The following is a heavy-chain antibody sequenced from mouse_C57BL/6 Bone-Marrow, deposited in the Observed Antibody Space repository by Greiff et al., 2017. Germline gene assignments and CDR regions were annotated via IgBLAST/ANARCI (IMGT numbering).Heavy chain of an antibody. CDR1: GFTFSDYY. CDR3: ARADYGSSLFAY. D-gene: IGHD1-1*01. Sequence: EVNVVESEGGLVQPGSSMKLSCTASGFTFSDYYMAWVRQVPEKGLEWVANINYDGSSTYYLDSLKSRFIISRDNAKNILYLQMSSLKSEDTATYYCARADYGSSLFAYWGQGTLVTVSA. CDR2: INYDGSST. J-gene: IGHJ3*01. V-gene: IGHV5-16*01.